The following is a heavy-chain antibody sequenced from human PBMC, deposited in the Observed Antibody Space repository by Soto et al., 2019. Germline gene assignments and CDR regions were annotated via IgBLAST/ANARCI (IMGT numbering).Heavy chain of an antibody. CDR3: AREPPRATAGLNYFDP. D-gene: IGHD6-13*01. CDR1: GYTFINFG. CDR2: NSPFNGHT. Sequence: ASVKVSCKTSGYTFINFGIGWVRQAPGQGLEWMGWNSPFNGHTHYAQKFQGRVSLTTDTSTSTAFLELRSLTYDDTAVYYCAREPPRATAGLNYFDPWGQGTLVPVSS. J-gene: IGHJ5*02. V-gene: IGHV1-18*01.